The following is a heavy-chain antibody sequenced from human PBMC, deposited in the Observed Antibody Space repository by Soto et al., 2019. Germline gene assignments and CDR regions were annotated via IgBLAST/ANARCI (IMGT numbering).Heavy chain of an antibody. CDR3: ARDHRRYGSGSYYCRLDV. V-gene: IGHV4-34*01. Sequence: SETLSLTCAVYGGSFSGYYWSWIRQPPGKGLEWIGEINHSGSTNYNPSLKSRVTISVDTSKNQFSLKLSSVTAADTAVYYCARDHRRYGSGSYYCRLDVWGQGTTVTVSS. CDR1: GGSFSGYY. J-gene: IGHJ6*02. CDR2: INHSGST. D-gene: IGHD3-10*01.